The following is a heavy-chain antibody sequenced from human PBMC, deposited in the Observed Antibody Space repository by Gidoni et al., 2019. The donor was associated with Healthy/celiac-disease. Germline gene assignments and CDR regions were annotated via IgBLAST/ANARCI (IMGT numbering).Heavy chain of an antibody. V-gene: IGHV3-30*18. J-gene: IGHJ4*02. CDR3: AKDRSGDTAILDY. Sequence: QVPLVESGGGVVQPGRSLRLSCAASGFTFSRYGMHWVRQAPGKGLEWVAVISYDGSNKYYADSVKGRFTISRDNSKNTLYLQMNSLRAEDTAVYYCAKDRSGDTAILDYWGQGTLVTVSS. D-gene: IGHD5-18*01. CDR2: ISYDGSNK. CDR1: GFTFSRYG.